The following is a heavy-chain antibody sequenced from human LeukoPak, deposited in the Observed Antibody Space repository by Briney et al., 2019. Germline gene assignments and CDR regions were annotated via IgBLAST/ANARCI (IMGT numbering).Heavy chain of an antibody. CDR3: ARRSPGIVVPAATLIDY. V-gene: IGHV3-48*01. CDR2: ISSSSSTI. CDR1: GFTFSSYS. Sequence: PGGSLRLSCAASGFTFSSYSMNWVRQAPGKGLEWVSYISSSSSTIYYADSVKGRFTISRDNAKNSLYLQMNSLRAEDTAVYYCARRSPGIVVPAATLIDYWGQGTLVTVSS. J-gene: IGHJ4*02. D-gene: IGHD2-2*01.